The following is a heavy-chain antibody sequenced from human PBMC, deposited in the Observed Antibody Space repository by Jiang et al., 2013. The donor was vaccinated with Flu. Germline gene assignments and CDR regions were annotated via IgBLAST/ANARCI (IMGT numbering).Heavy chain of an antibody. CDR1: GGSISSSNW. CDR3: ARARITMIVPDAFDI. Sequence: GSGLVKPSGTLSLTCAVSGGSISSSNWWSWVRQPPGKGLEWIGEIYHSGSTNYNPSLKSRVTISVDKSKNQFSLKLSSVTAADTAVYYCARARITMIVPDAFDIVGPRDNGHRLF. CDR2: IYHSGST. D-gene: IGHD3-22*01. J-gene: IGHJ3*02. V-gene: IGHV4-4*02.